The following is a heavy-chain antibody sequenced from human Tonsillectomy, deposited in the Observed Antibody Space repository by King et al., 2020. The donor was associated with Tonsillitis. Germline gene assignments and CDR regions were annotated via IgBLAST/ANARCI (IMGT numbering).Heavy chain of an antibody. CDR3: ARRYGGVEDY. V-gene: IGHV5-10-1*03. CDR1: GYNFTNYC. Sequence: VQLVESGAEVKKPGESLRISCQGSGYNFTNYCITWVRQMPGKGLEWLGTIDPSDSYTNYSPSFQGHVTISADKSISTAYLQWSSLKASDTAMLYCARRYGGVEDYWGRGTLLTVSS. D-gene: IGHD4/OR15-4a*01. CDR2: IDPSDSYT. J-gene: IGHJ4*02.